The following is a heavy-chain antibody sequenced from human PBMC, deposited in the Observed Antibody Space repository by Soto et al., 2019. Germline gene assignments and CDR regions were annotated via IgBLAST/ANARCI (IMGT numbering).Heavy chain of an antibody. V-gene: IGHV1-69*06. D-gene: IGHD3-10*01. CDR2: LVPVFGTA. J-gene: IGHJ4*02. CDR1: GGTFSSLA. CDR3: ARSPGVFDY. Sequence: QVQLVQSGAEVKKPGSSVKVSCKASGGTFSSLAISWVRQAPGQGLEWMGGLVPVFGTANYAQKFQDRVTMTADKSTSTSYMELSSLRYEDTAVYYCARSPGVFDYWGQGTLVTVSS.